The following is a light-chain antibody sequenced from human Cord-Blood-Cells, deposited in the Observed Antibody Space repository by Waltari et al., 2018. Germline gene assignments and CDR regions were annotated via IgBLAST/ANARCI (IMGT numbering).Light chain of an antibody. CDR3: QQDNSYSPT. CDR2: DAS. J-gene: IGKJ1*01. CDR1: QSISSW. Sequence: DIQMTQSPSTLSASVGDRVTITCRASQSISSWLDWYQQKPGKAPKLLIYDASSLESGVPSRFSGSGSWTEFTLTISSLQPDDFATYYCQQDNSYSPTFGQGTKVEI. V-gene: IGKV1-5*01.